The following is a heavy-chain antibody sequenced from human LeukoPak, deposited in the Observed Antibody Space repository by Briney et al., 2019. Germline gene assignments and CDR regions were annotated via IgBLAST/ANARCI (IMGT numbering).Heavy chain of an antibody. J-gene: IGHJ4*02. Sequence: SGGSLRRSGAASGFTFSSYSMNWVRQAPGKGREGVSYISSSSSYIYYADSVKGRFTISRDNAKNSLYLQMNSLRAEDTAVYYCARDPVAAIDYWGQGTLVTVSS. D-gene: IGHD2-15*01. CDR2: ISSSSSYI. V-gene: IGHV3-21*01. CDR1: GFTFSSYS. CDR3: ARDPVAAIDY.